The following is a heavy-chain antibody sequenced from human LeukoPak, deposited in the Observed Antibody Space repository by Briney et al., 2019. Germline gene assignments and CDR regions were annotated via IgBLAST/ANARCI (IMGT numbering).Heavy chain of an antibody. J-gene: IGHJ4*02. D-gene: IGHD4-17*01. CDR2: NSGSGGST. CDR3: AKDLKLKDDGDYYFDY. CDR1: GFTFSSYA. Sequence: PGGSLRLSCAAPGFTFSSYAMSWVRQAPGKGQERVPANSGSGGSTYYADPVKRRFTISRDNSKHTLYLQINSLRAEDTAVYYCAKDLKLKDDGDYYFDYWGQGTLVTVSS. V-gene: IGHV3-23*01.